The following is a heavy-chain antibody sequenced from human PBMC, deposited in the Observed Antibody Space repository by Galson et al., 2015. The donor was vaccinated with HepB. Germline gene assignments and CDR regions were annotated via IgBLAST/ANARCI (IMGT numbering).Heavy chain of an antibody. CDR1: GFTFSDYY. CDR3: TRGQKPRPLGNSDRRAHKNWYFDL. CDR2: ISSSSSYT. D-gene: IGHD4-23*01. J-gene: IGHJ2*01. Sequence: SLRLSCAASGFTFSDYYMSWIRQAPGKGLEWVSYISSSSSYTNYADSVKGRFTISRDNAKNSLYLQMNSLRAADTAVYYCTRGQKPRPLGNSDRRAHKNWYFDLWGRGTLVTVSS. V-gene: IGHV3-11*06.